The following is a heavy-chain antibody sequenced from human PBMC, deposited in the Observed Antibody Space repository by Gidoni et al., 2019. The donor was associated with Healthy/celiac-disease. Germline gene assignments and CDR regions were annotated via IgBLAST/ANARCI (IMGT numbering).Heavy chain of an antibody. V-gene: IGHV3-7*03. CDR3: ARRRRGIAARPMVYFDY. Sequence: EVQLVESGGGLVQPGGSLRLSCAASGFTFSSYWMSWVRQAPGKGLEWVANIKKDGSEKYYVDSGKGRFTISRDNAKNSLYLQMNSLRAEDTAVYYCARRRRGIAARPMVYFDYWGQGTLVTVSS. J-gene: IGHJ4*02. CDR1: GFTFSSYW. CDR2: IKKDGSEK. D-gene: IGHD6-6*01.